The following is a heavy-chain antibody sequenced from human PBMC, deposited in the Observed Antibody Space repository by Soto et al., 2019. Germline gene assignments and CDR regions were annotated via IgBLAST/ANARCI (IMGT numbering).Heavy chain of an antibody. Sequence: PSETLSLTCAVYGGSFSGYYWSWIRQPPGKGLEWIGEINHSGSTNYNPSLKSRVTISVDTSKNQFSLKLSSVTAADTAVYYCARGPRVTMFLESTYYHPYHMSVWGKGTTVPVSS. J-gene: IGHJ6*03. CDR3: ARGPRVTMFLESTYYHPYHMSV. V-gene: IGHV4-34*01. D-gene: IGHD3-10*02. CDR2: INHSGST. CDR1: GGSFSGYY.